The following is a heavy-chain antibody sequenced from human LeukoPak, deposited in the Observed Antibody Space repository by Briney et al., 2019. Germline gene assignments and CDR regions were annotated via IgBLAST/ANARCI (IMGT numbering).Heavy chain of an antibody. Sequence: GGSLRLSCAASGFTFSSYSMNWVRQAPGKGLEWVSSISSSSYIYYADSVKGRFTISRDNAKNSLYLQMNSLRAEDTAVYYCARDRRTRYYYYGMDVWGQGTTVTVSS. CDR2: ISSSSYI. CDR1: GFTFSSYS. J-gene: IGHJ6*02. V-gene: IGHV3-21*01. D-gene: IGHD3/OR15-3a*01. CDR3: ARDRRTRYYYYGMDV.